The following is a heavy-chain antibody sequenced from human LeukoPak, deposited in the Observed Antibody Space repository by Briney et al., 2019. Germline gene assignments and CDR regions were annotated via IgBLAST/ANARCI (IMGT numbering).Heavy chain of an antibody. CDR2: IWYDGRNK. CDR1: GFTFSSYA. D-gene: IGHD3-16*02. J-gene: IGHJ3*02. V-gene: IGHV3-33*01. Sequence: GGSLRLSCAASGFTFSSYAMHWVRQAPGKGLEWVAVIWYDGRNKFYADSLKGRFTISRDNSKNTLYLQMNSLRAEDTAVYYCARVNRGDAFDIWGQGTLVTVSS. CDR3: ARVNRGDAFDI.